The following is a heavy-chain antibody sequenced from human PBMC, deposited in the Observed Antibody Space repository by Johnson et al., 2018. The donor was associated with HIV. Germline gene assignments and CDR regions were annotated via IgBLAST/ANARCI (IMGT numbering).Heavy chain of an antibody. Sequence: MQLVESGGGLVQPGGSLRLSCAASGFTFRDFAMSWVRQAPGKGLEWVSVISGRGGSTFYADSVRGRFTISRDTSKNTMYLQMNSLRAEDTAVYYCAKSPFTMVRGLAGDAFDIWGQGTMVTVSS. CDR3: AKSPFTMVRGLAGDAFDI. D-gene: IGHD3-10*01. CDR2: ISGRGGST. V-gene: IGHV3-23*04. J-gene: IGHJ3*02. CDR1: GFTFRDFA.